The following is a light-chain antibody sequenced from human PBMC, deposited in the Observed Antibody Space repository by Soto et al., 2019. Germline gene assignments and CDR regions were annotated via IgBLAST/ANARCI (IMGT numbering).Light chain of an antibody. J-gene: IGKJ1*01. Sequence: DIQVTQSPSTLSASVGDRVTITCRASQSISGWLAWYQQKPGKAPNLLIYKASTLESGVPSRFSGSGSGTEFTLTISGLQPDDFATYYCQQYNNYGAWTVGQGTKVDIK. V-gene: IGKV1-5*03. CDR2: KAS. CDR1: QSISGW. CDR3: QQYNNYGAWT.